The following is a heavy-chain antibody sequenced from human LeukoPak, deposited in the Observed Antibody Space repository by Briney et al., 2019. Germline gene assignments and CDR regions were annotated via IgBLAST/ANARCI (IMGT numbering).Heavy chain of an antibody. J-gene: IGHJ4*02. CDR1: GYSISSNYY. CDR2: IYYSGST. D-gene: IGHD6-6*01. Sequence: SETLSLTCTVSGYSISSNYYWSWIRQPPGKGLEWIGYIYYSGSTNYNPSLKSRVTISVDTSKNQFSLKLSSVTAADTAVYYCARGEYSSSSALFDYWGQGTLVTVSS. CDR3: ARGEYSSSSALFDY. V-gene: IGHV4-61*01.